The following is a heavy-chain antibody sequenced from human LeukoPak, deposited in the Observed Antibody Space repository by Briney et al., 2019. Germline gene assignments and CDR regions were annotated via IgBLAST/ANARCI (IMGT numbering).Heavy chain of an antibody. CDR1: GFTFSNYW. V-gene: IGHV3-7*01. J-gene: IGHJ4*02. CDR2: IDPDGSKK. D-gene: IGHD1-20*01. CDR3: ARIFYFGDNNWRYFDY. Sequence: PGGSLRLSCAASGFTFSNYWMSWVRQAPGKGLKWVANIDPDGSKKQYVDSVKGRFTTSRDNAKNSLYLQMNSLRAEDTAIYYCARIFYFGDNNWRYFDYWGQGTLVTVSS.